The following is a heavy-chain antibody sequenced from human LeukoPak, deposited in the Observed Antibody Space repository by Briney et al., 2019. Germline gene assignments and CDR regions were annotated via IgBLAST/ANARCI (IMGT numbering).Heavy chain of an antibody. CDR1: GFTFSRYW. CDR2: INSDGTIT. V-gene: IGHV3-74*01. Sequence: GGSLRLSCAASGFTFSRYWMHWVRQAPGKGLVWVSRINSDGTITNYAYSVKGRFTTSRDDARNTVYLQMNSLRAEDTAVYFCAREYASGTYYLGYWGQGTQVTVSS. CDR3: AREYASGTYYLGY. D-gene: IGHD3-10*01. J-gene: IGHJ4*02.